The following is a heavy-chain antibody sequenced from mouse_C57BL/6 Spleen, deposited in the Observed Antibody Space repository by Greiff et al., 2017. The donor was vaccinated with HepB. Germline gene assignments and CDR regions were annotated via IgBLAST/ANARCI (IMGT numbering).Heavy chain of an antibody. CDR1: GYTFTTYP. CDR3: ARNADYYGSSYGYFDV. Sequence: LQESGAELVKPGASVKMSCKASGYTFTTYPIEWMKQNHGKSLEWIGNFHPYNDDTKYNEKFKGKATLTVEKSSSTVYLELSRLTSDDSAVYYCARNADYYGSSYGYFDVWGTGTTVTVSS. J-gene: IGHJ1*03. CDR2: FHPYNDDT. D-gene: IGHD1-1*01. V-gene: IGHV1-47*01.